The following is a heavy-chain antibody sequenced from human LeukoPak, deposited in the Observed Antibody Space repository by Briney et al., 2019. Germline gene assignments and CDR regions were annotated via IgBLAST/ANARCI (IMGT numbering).Heavy chain of an antibody. CDR3: AGDTSGPNYYYYMDV. V-gene: IGHV4-61*02. CDR2: IYTRGST. CDR1: GGSISSGSYY. Sequence: SETLSLTCTVSGGSISSGSYYWSWIRQPAGTGLEWIGRIYTRGSTNYNPSLKSRVTISLDTSKNQFSLRLSSVTAADTAVYYCAGDTSGPNYYYYMDVWGKGTTVTISS. J-gene: IGHJ6*03. D-gene: IGHD2-8*02.